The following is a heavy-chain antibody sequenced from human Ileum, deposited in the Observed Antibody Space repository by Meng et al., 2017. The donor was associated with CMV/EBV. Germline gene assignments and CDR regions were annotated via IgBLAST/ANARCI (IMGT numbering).Heavy chain of an antibody. CDR2: IDYSGST. V-gene: IGHV4-31*02. J-gene: IGHJ6*02. CDR3: ARDTSLVGSSSRYYYGMDV. Sequence: SGCSFWNCSRQHPRKGLEWIVYIDYSGSTYYNPSLKSRVTISVDTSKNQFSLKLRSVTAADTAVYYCARDTSLVGSSSRYYYGMDVWGQGTTVTVSS. D-gene: IGHD6-6*01. CDR1: SGCSF.